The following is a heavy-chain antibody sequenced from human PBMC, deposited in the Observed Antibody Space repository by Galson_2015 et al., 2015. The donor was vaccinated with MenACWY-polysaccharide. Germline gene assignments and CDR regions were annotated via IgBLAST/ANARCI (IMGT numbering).Heavy chain of an antibody. CDR2: IHNAATNT. Sequence: SLRLSCAASGFTFSGHGMTWVRQSPGRGLEWVSTIHNAATNTHYSDSVSGRFTISLDNSRNTLYLQMNSLRAEDTAIYYCSAWLWNQFDTWGQGIVVTVSS. J-gene: IGHJ5*02. CDR1: GFTFSGHG. D-gene: IGHD2-21*01. CDR3: SAWLWNQFDT. V-gene: IGHV3-23*05.